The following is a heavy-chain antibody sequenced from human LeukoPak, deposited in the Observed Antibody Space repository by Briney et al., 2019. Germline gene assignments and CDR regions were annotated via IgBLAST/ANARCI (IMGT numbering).Heavy chain of an antibody. CDR2: ISGSGGRT. Sequence: GGSLRLSCAASGFTFSSYGMSWVRQAPAEGLEWGSAISGSGGRTYYADSVKGRFTISRDNSKNTLYLQMNSLRAEDTAVYYCAKARGSYFDYFDYWGQGTLVTVSS. J-gene: IGHJ4*02. CDR1: GFTFSSYG. D-gene: IGHD1-26*01. V-gene: IGHV3-23*01. CDR3: AKARGSYFDYFDY.